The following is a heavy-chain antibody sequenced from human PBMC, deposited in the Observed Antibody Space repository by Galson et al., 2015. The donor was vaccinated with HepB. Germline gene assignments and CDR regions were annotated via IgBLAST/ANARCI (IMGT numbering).Heavy chain of an antibody. J-gene: IGHJ4*02. D-gene: IGHD3-16*02. V-gene: IGHV3-48*01. CDR3: ARDRWTEALGELSPRYY. CDR1: GFTFSSYS. Sequence: SLRLSCAASGFTFSSYSMNWVRQAPGKGLEWVSYISSSSSTIYYADSVKGRFTISRDNAKNSLYLQMNSLRAEDTAVYYCARDRWTEALGELSPRYYWGQGTLVTVSS. CDR2: ISSSSSTI.